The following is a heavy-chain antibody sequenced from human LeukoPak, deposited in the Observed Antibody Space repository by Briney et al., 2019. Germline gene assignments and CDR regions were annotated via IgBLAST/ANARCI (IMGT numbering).Heavy chain of an antibody. CDR3: ARKLAL. V-gene: IGHV3-48*02. CDR1: GFSFSTYV. J-gene: IGHJ4*02. CDR2: IGSGGDTI. Sequence: GGSLRLSCAASGFSFSTYVMNWVRQAPGKGLEWVALIGSGGDTIYYADSVKGRFTISRDNAKNSLFLQMSSLREEDTAVYFCARKLALWGQGTLVTVSS.